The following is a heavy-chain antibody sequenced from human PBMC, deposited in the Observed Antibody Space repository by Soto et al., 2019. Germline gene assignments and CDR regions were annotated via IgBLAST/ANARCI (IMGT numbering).Heavy chain of an antibody. CDR2: IYHSGST. CDR1: GGSISSGGYP. D-gene: IGHD2-15*01. Sequence: SETLSLTCAVSGGSISSGGYPWSWIRQPPGRGLEWIGYIYHSGSTYYNPSLKSRVTISVDRSKNQFSLKLSSVTAADTAVYYCARLRGAATLDYWGQGTLVTVSS. V-gene: IGHV4-30-2*01. J-gene: IGHJ4*02. CDR3: ARLRGAATLDY.